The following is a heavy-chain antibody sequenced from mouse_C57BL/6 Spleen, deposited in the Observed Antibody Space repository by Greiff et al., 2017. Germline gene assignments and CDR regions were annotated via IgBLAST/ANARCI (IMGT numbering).Heavy chain of an antibody. D-gene: IGHD4-1*01. CDR1: GYTFTEYT. J-gene: IGHJ3*01. Sequence: QVQLQQSGAELVKPGASVKLSCKASGYTFTEYTINWVKQRSGQGLEWIGWFYPGSGSIKYNEKFKDKATLTADKSSSTVYMDLSRLTTEDSAVYFGARHEEGANWDVWFAYWGQGTLVTVSA. CDR2: FYPGSGSI. V-gene: IGHV1-62-2*01. CDR3: ARHEEGANWDVWFAY.